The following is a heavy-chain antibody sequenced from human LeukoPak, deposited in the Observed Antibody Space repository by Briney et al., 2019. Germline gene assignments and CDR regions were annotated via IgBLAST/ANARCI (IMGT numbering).Heavy chain of an antibody. CDR1: GGTFSSYA. V-gene: IGHV1-69*04. D-gene: IGHD6-19*01. CDR3: ARGGSVAGTSGYGY. Sequence: VASVKVSCKASGGTFSSYAISWVRQAPGQGLEWMGRIIPILGIANYAQKFQGRVTITADKSTSTAYMELSSLRSEDTAVYYCARGGSVAGTSGYGYWGQGTLVTVSS. CDR2: IIPILGIA. J-gene: IGHJ4*02.